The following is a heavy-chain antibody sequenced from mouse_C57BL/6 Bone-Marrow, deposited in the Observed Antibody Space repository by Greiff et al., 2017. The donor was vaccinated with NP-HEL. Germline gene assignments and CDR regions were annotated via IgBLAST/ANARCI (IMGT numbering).Heavy chain of an antibody. V-gene: IGHV5-4*01. J-gene: IGHJ2*01. Sequence: DVKLVESGGGLVKPGGCLKLSYAASGFTLSSYAMSWVRQTPEKRLVWVATISDGGSYTYYPDNVKGRFTISRDNAKINLYLQMSHLKSEDTAMYYCARDRWILLYYLGQGTTLTVSS. D-gene: IGHD2-3*01. CDR2: ISDGGSYT. CDR3: ARDRWILLYY. CDR1: GFTLSSYA.